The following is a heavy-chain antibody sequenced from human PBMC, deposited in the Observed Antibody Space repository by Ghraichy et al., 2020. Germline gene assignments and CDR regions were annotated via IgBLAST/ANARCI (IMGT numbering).Heavy chain of an antibody. V-gene: IGHV1-18*01. CDR3: ASGIGSRRDFDY. D-gene: IGHD6-13*01. Sequence: ASVKVSCKASGYISTRYGFTWVRQAPGQGLEWMGWINSYNGDTNYAQKFQGRVTMTADTSTSTAYLELRSLGSDDTAVYYCASGIGSRRDFDYWGQGTLVTVSS. CDR2: INSYNGDT. CDR1: GYISTRYG. J-gene: IGHJ4*02.